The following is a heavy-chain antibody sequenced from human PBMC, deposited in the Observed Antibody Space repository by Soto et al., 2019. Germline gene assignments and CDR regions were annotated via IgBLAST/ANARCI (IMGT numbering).Heavy chain of an antibody. CDR2: IYYSGST. CDR3: ARAYSSSPHVAFFDY. Sequence: SETLSLTCTVSGGSISSYYWSWIRQPPGKGLEWIGYIYYSGSTNYNPSLKSRVTISVDTSKNQFSLKLSSVTAADTAVYYCARAYSSSPHVAFFDYWGQGTLVTVSS. D-gene: IGHD6-13*01. V-gene: IGHV4-59*08. CDR1: GGSISSYY. J-gene: IGHJ4*02.